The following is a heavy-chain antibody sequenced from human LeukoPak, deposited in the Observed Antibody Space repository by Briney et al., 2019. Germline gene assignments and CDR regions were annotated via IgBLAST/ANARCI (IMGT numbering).Heavy chain of an antibody. J-gene: IGHJ4*02. Sequence: PSETQSLTCAVYGGSFSGYYWSWIRQPPGKGLEWIGEINHSGSTNYNPSLKSRVTISVDTSKNQFSLKLSSVTAADTAVYYCAKRKTYYDYVWGSYRDMDPFDDWGQGTPVTVSS. D-gene: IGHD3-16*02. CDR1: GGSFSGYY. V-gene: IGHV4-34*01. CDR2: INHSGST. CDR3: AKRKTYYDYVWGSYRDMDPFDD.